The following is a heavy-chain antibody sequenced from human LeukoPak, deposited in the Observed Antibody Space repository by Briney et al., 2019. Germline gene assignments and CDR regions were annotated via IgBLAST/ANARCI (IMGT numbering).Heavy chain of an antibody. CDR1: GGSFSGYY. CDR2: INHSGST. D-gene: IGHD2-15*01. V-gene: IGHV4-34*01. CDR3: ARVRLDCSGGSCYKGRSFFDY. Sequence: PSETLSLTCAVYGGSFSGYYWSWIRQPPGKGLEWIGEINHSGSTNYNPSLKSRVTISVDTSKNQFSLKLSSVTAADTAVYYCARVRLDCSGGSCYKGRSFFDYWGQGTLVTVSS. J-gene: IGHJ4*02.